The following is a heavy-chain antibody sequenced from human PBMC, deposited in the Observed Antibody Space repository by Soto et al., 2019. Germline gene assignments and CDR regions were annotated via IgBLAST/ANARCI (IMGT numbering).Heavy chain of an antibody. CDR1: GYTFTSYG. CDR2: ISAYNGNT. D-gene: IGHD2-2*01. CDR3: ARDIGYCSSTSCYEYFQH. J-gene: IGHJ1*01. Sequence: ASVKVSCKASGYTFTSYGISWVRQAPGQGLEWMGWISAYNGNTNYAQKLQGRVTMTTDTSTSTAYMELRSLRSDDTAVYYCARDIGYCSSTSCYEYFQHWGQGTLVTVSS. V-gene: IGHV1-18*01.